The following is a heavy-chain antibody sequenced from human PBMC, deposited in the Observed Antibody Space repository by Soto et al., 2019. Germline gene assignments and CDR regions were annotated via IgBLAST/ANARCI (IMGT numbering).Heavy chain of an antibody. J-gene: IGHJ5*02. CDR3: ASEYISSLSRQNWFDP. V-gene: IGHV1-69*02. D-gene: IGHD6-6*01. CDR2: IIPILGIA. Sequence: QVQLVQSGAEVKKPGSSVKVSCKASGGTFSSYTISWVRQAPGQGLEWMGRIIPILGIANYAQKFQGRVTITADKSTSTAYMELSSLRSEDTAVYYCASEYISSLSRQNWFDPWGQGTLVTVSS. CDR1: GGTFSSYT.